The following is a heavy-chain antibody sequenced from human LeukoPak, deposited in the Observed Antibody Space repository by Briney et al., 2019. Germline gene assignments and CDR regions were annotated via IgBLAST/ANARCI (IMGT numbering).Heavy chain of an antibody. J-gene: IGHJ5*02. Sequence: SETLSLTCTVSGYSISSGYYWGWIRQPPGRGLEWIGSIYHSGSTYYNPSLKSRVTISVDTSKNQFSLKLSSVTAADTAVYYCARDSGTTGEVKFDPWGQGTLVSVSS. CDR1: GYSISSGYY. V-gene: IGHV4-38-2*02. CDR2: IYHSGST. CDR3: ARDSGTTGEVKFDP. D-gene: IGHD3-10*01.